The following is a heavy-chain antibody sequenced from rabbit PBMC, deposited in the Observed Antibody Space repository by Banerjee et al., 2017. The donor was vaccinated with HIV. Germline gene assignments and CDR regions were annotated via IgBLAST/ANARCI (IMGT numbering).Heavy chain of an antibody. J-gene: IGHJ6*01. CDR1: GFDFSSYY. CDR2: IYGGSGST. CDR3: ARIGYDDYGWDL. V-gene: IGHV1S7*01. Sequence: QLKETGGGLVQPGGSLTLSCKASGFDFSSYYMSWVRQAPGKGLEWIGIIYGGSGSTDYASWVNGRFTISSDNAQNTVDLQMNSLTAADTATYFCARIGYDDYGWDLWGQGTLVTVS. D-gene: IGHD2-1*01.